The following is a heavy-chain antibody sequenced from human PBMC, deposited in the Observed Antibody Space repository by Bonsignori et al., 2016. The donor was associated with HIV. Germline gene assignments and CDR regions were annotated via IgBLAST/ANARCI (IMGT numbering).Heavy chain of an antibody. V-gene: IGHV4-59*01. Sequence: WIRQPPGKGLEWIGYIYYSGSTNYNPSLKSRVTISVDTSKNQFSLKLSSVTAADTAVYYCARDRLDYGGNQGFDPWGQGTLVTVSS. CDR3: ARDRLDYGGNQGFDP. J-gene: IGHJ5*02. D-gene: IGHD4-23*01. CDR2: IYYSGST.